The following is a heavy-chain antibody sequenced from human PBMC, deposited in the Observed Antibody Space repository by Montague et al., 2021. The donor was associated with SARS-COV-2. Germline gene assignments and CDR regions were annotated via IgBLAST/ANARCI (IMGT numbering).Heavy chain of an antibody. CDR1: GGSISSYY. Sequence: SETLPLTCTVSGGSISSYYWSWIRQPPGKGLEWIGYIYYSGSTNYDPSLKSRVTISVDTSKNQFSLKLSSVTAADTAVYYCARDSRTDFDWLFPDSGSYYYYMDVRGKGTTVTVSS. D-gene: IGHD3-9*01. CDR2: IYYSGST. V-gene: IGHV4-59*01. CDR3: ARDSRTDFDWLFPDSGSYYYYMDV. J-gene: IGHJ6*03.